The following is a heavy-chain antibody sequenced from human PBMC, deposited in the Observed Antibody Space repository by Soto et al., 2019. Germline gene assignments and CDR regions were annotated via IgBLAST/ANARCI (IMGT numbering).Heavy chain of an antibody. J-gene: IGHJ4*02. D-gene: IGHD2-21*01. V-gene: IGHV3-23*01. CDR1: GFTFSSYA. CDR2: ISVTGGST. Sequence: VGSLRLSCAASGFTFSSYAMSWVRQAPGKGLEWVSAISVTGGSTYYADSVKGRFTISRDNSKNTLYLQMNSLRSEGTAVYYGATGLGVGVATFAYWGQGTLVTLSS. CDR3: ATGLGVGVATFAY.